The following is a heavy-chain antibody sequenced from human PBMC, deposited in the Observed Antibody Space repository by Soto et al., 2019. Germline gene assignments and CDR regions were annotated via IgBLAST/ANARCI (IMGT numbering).Heavy chain of an antibody. Sequence: GSLRLSCAASGFTFSNYWMSWVRQASGKGLEWVANIKEDGSQKYYVDSVKGRFTISRDSAKNSLFLQMDSLRADDTAVYYCARTRPGAYWDYWGQGALVTVSS. V-gene: IGHV3-7*01. D-gene: IGHD3-10*01. CDR3: ARTRPGAYWDY. CDR2: IKEDGSQK. CDR1: GFTFSNYW. J-gene: IGHJ4*02.